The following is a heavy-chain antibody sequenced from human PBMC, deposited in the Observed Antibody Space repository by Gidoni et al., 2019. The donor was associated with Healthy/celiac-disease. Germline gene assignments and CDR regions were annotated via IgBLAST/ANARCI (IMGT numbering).Heavy chain of an antibody. CDR2: IYYSGST. D-gene: IGHD3-3*01. CDR1: GGSISSSSAS. Sequence: QLQLQESGPGLVKPSETLSLTCTVPGGSISSSSASWGWIRQPPGKGLEWIGSIYYSGSTYYNPSLKSRVTISVDTSKNQFSLKLSSVTAADTAVYYCARESFNYDFWSGYPDYWGQGTLVTVSS. CDR3: ARESFNYDFWSGYPDY. V-gene: IGHV4-39*02. J-gene: IGHJ4*02.